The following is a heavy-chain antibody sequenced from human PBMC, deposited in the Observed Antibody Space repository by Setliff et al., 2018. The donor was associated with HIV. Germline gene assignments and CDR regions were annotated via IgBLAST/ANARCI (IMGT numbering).Heavy chain of an antibody. D-gene: IGHD6-6*01. V-gene: IGHV4-39*07. J-gene: IGHJ4*02. Sequence: PSETLSLTCNVSGGSISGSSYLWGWIRQPPGKGLEWIASIYYSGTAYYNPSLLSRVTISVDTSKNSFSLRLTSVTAADTAVYYCARQGEYSRSSFFDYWGQGAPVTVSS. CDR3: ARQGEYSRSSFFDY. CDR2: IYYSGTA. CDR1: GGSISGSSYL.